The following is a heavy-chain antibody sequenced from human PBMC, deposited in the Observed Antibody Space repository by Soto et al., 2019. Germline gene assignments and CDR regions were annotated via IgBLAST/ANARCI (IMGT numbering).Heavy chain of an antibody. Sequence: QVQLVESGGGVVQPGRSLRLSCVASGFSISRSAMHWVRQAPGKGLEWVAVIAYDGSNKWYADSAKGRFTISRDNSKNNLYLDMSSLRAEDTAVYFCARDLQAGDDNVNWFAPWGQGTLVTVSS. V-gene: IGHV3-30-3*01. CDR3: ARDLQAGDDNVNWFAP. CDR1: GFSISRSA. CDR2: IAYDGSNK. J-gene: IGHJ5*02. D-gene: IGHD1-1*01.